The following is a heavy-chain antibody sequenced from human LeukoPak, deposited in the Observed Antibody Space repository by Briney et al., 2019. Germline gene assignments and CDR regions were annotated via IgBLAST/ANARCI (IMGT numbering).Heavy chain of an antibody. CDR3: ASCSSTNCY. D-gene: IGHD2-2*01. Sequence: PGGSLRLSCAASGFTFSRHWMSWVRQAPGKGLEWVANIKEDGSEKDYVDSVKGRFTISRDNAKNSLYLQMNSLRAEDTAVYYCASCSSTNCYWGQGTLVTVSS. CDR2: IKEDGSEK. CDR1: GFTFSRHW. V-gene: IGHV3-7*01. J-gene: IGHJ4*02.